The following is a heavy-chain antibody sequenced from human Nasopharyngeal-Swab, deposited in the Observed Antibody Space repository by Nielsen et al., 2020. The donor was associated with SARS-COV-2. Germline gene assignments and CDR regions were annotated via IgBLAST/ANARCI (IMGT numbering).Heavy chain of an antibody. CDR2: ISYDGSNK. V-gene: IGHV3-30-3*01. CDR3: ARVLKHQSSPDY. Sequence: GESLKISCAASGFTFSSYAMHWVRQAPGKGLEWVAVISYDGSNKYYADSVKGRFTISRDNSKNTLYLQMNSLRAEDTAVYYCARVLKHQSSPDYWGQGTLGTVSS. J-gene: IGHJ4*02. CDR1: GFTFSSYA. D-gene: IGHD3-16*01.